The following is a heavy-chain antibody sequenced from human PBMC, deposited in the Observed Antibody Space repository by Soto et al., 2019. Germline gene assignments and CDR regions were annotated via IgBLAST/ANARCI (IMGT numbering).Heavy chain of an antibody. Sequence: EVQLLESGGGLVQPGGSLRLSCAASGFTFSSYAMSWVRQAPGKGLEWVSAISGSGGSTYYADSVKGRFTISRDNSKNTLYLQMNSLRAEDTAVDYCAKDPSGSWYTWVDYWGQGTLVTVSS. CDR2: ISGSGGST. D-gene: IGHD6-13*01. V-gene: IGHV3-23*01. CDR1: GFTFSSYA. J-gene: IGHJ4*02. CDR3: AKDPSGSWYTWVDY.